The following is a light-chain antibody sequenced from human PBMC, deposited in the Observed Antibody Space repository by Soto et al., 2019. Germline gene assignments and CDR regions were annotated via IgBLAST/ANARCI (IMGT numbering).Light chain of an antibody. CDR2: GAS. CDR3: QQRLNWPPG. V-gene: IGKV3-11*01. J-gene: IGKJ1*01. Sequence: EILMTQSPATLSVSLGERATLSWRASQSVSNNLAWYQQKTGQAPRLLIYGASTRDTGIPARFSGSRSGTDFTLTISDLEPADFGLYYCQQRLNWPPGFGQGTKVDIK. CDR1: QSVSNN.